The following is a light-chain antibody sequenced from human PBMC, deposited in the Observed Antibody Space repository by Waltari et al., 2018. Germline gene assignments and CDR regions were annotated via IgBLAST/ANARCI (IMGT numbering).Light chain of an antibody. CDR1: SSNIGAGYD. J-gene: IGLJ2*01. CDR2: DNN. CDR3: QSYDRSLSGSV. V-gene: IGLV1-40*01. Sequence: QSVLTQPPSVSGAPGQRVTISCTGSSSNIGAGYDVRWYQQLPGPAPKLLIYDNNNRPSGVPDRFSGSKSGTSASLAITGLQAEDEADYYCQSYDRSLSGSVFGGGTKLTVL.